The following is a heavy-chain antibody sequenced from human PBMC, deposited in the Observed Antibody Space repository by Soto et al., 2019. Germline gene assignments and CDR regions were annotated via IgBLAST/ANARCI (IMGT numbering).Heavy chain of an antibody. CDR1: GFTFSSYA. V-gene: IGHV3-23*01. CDR2: ISGSGGST. Sequence: PAGSLRLSCAASGFTFSSYAMSWVRQAPGKGLEWVSAISGSGGSTYYADSVKGRFTISRDNSKNTLYLQMNSLRAEDTAVYYCAKKRTQRSSSCFDYWGQGTLVTVSS. J-gene: IGHJ4*02. CDR3: AKKRTQRSSSCFDY. D-gene: IGHD6-13*01.